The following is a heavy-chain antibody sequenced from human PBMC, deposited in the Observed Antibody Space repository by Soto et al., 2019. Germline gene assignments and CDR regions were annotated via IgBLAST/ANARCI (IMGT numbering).Heavy chain of an antibody. CDR2: INPNSGGT. V-gene: IGHV1-2*04. CDR3: AREGYGSGSYSSYYGMDV. CDR1: GYTFTGYY. J-gene: IGHJ6*02. D-gene: IGHD3-10*01. Sequence: ASVKVSCKASGYTFTGYYMHWVRQAPGQGLERMGWINPNSGGTNYAQKFQGWVTMTRDTSISTAYMELSRLRSDDTAVYYCAREGYGSGSYSSYYGMDVWGQGTTVTVSS.